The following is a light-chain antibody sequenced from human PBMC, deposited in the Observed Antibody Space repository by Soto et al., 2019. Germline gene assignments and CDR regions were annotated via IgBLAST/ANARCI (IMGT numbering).Light chain of an antibody. CDR1: QDIHTW. Sequence: DPQMTQSPSSVSASVGDRVTISCRASQDIHTWLAWYQQKPGKAPNLLIYGASILQSGVPSRVSGSGSGTDFTLTISSLQPEDSATYYCQQANSFPFTFGPGTKVDV. CDR3: QQANSFPFT. CDR2: GAS. V-gene: IGKV1-12*01. J-gene: IGKJ3*01.